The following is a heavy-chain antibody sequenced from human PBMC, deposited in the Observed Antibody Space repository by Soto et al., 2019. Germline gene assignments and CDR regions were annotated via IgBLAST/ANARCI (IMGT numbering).Heavy chain of an antibody. Sequence: SETLSLTCTVSGGSINSYYWSWIRQPPGKGLEYIGHIYYSGSTNYNPSLKSRVTISVDTSKNQFSLKLRSVTAADTAVYYCARSYYDSLGFTVGPWGQGTLVTVSS. CDR1: GGSINSYY. V-gene: IGHV4-59*08. D-gene: IGHD3-22*01. J-gene: IGHJ5*02. CDR2: IYYSGST. CDR3: ARSYYDSLGFTVGP.